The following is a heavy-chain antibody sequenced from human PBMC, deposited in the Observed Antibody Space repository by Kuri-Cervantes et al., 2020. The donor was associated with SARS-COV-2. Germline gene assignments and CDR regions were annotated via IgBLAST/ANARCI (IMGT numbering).Heavy chain of an antibody. CDR3: ARRGYCSGGSCYSSLRGAFDI. CDR2: ISAYNGNT. D-gene: IGHD2-15*01. V-gene: IGHV1-18*01. J-gene: IGHJ3*02. Sequence: ASVKVSCKASGYTFTSYGISWVRQAPGQGLEWMGWISAYNGNTNYAQKLQGRVTMTTDTSTSTAYMELSSLRSEDTAVYYCARRGYCSGGSCYSSLRGAFDIWGQGTMVTVSS. CDR1: GYTFTSYG.